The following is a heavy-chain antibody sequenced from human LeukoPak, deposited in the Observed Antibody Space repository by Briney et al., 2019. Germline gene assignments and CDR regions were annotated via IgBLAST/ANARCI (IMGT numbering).Heavy chain of an antibody. CDR2: IVPIFGTA. D-gene: IGHD3-16*02. Sequence: SVKVSCKASGGTFSSYAISWVRQAPGQGLEWMGGIVPIFGTANYAQKFQGRVTITADESTSTAYMELSSLRSEDTAVYYCARGHYDYVWGSYRQKYYFDYWGQGTLVTVSS. CDR1: GGTFSSYA. V-gene: IGHV1-69*13. J-gene: IGHJ4*02. CDR3: ARGHYDYVWGSYRQKYYFDY.